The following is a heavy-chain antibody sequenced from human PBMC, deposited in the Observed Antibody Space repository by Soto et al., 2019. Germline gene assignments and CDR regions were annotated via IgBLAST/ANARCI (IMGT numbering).Heavy chain of an antibody. D-gene: IGHD2-15*01. J-gene: IGHJ4*02. CDR1: GTTFSSYG. Sequence: QVQLVESGGAVVQPGRSLRLSCVVSGTTFSSYGLHWVRQAPGKGLEWVAAISYDGRNEYYVDSVKGRFAISRDNSKNTLSLQMNSLRPEDSAVVYCALGYCSGGHWCYLDYWGKGMLVTVSP. V-gene: IGHV3-30*03. CDR2: ISYDGRNE. CDR3: ALGYCSGGHWCYLDY.